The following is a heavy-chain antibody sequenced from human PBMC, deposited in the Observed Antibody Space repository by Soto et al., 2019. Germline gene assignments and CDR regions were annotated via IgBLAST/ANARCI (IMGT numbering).Heavy chain of an antibody. CDR3: AKDLSVAAAGSDYYYYGMDV. V-gene: IGHV3-30-3*01. D-gene: IGHD6-13*01. CDR1: GFTFSSYA. Sequence: GGSLRLSCAASGFTFSSYAMHWVRQAPGKGLEWVAVISYDGSNKYYADSVKGRFTISRDNSKNTLYLQMNSLRAEDTAVYYCAKDLSVAAAGSDYYYYGMDVWGQGTTVTVSS. CDR2: ISYDGSNK. J-gene: IGHJ6*02.